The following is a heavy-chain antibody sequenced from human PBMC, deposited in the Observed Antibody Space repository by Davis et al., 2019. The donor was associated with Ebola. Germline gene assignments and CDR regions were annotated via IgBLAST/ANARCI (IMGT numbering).Heavy chain of an antibody. Sequence: GESLKISCAASGLTFDDFAMAWVRQSPRKGLEWVSGINWNGGSTGYADSVKGRFTISRDNARNLVYVQMNSLRAEDTALYHCTRVNAVTGYSRFDSWGQGTLVTVSS. CDR2: INWNGGST. V-gene: IGHV3-20*01. CDR3: TRVNAVTGYSRFDS. D-gene: IGHD3-9*01. J-gene: IGHJ5*01. CDR1: GLTFDDFA.